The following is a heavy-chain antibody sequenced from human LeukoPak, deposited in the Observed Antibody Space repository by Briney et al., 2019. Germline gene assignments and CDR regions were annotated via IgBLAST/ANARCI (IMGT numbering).Heavy chain of an antibody. CDR3: AKDGREYSGYDLYYFDY. D-gene: IGHD5-12*01. CDR2: IRYDGSNK. Sequence: PGGSLRLSCAASGFTFSSYGMHWVRQAPGKGLEWVAFIRYDGSNKYYADSVKGRFTISRDNSKNTLYLQMNSLRAEDTAVYYCAKDGREYSGYDLYYFDYWGQGTLVTVSS. CDR1: GFTFSSYG. V-gene: IGHV3-30*02. J-gene: IGHJ4*02.